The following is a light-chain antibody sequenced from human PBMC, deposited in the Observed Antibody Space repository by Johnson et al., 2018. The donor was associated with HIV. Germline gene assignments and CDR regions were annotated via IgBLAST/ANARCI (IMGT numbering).Light chain of an antibody. CDR3: GAWDSSLSAYV. V-gene: IGLV1-51*01. J-gene: IGLJ1*01. Sequence: QSVLTQPPSVSAAPGQKVTISCSGSNSNIGNNYVSWYQHLPGTAPKLLINDNNKRPSGIPDRFSGSKYGTSATLGIAGLPTGDEADYYCGAWDSSLSAYVFGSGTKVTVL. CDR2: DNN. CDR1: NSNIGNNY.